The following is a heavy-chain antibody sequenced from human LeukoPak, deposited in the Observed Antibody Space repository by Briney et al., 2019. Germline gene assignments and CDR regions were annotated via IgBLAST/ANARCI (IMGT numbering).Heavy chain of an antibody. D-gene: IGHD2-15*01. V-gene: IGHV4-39*07. Sequence: SETLSLTCTVSGGSISSSSYYWGWIRQPPGKGLEWIGSIYYSGSTYYNPSLKSRVTISVDTSKNQFSLKLSSVTAADTAVYYCTHSAAGKRGAFDIWGQGTMVTVSS. J-gene: IGHJ3*02. CDR3: THSAAGKRGAFDI. CDR2: IYYSGST. CDR1: GGSISSSSYY.